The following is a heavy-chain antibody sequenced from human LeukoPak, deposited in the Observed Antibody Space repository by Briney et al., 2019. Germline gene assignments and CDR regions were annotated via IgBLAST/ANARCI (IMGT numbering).Heavy chain of an antibody. D-gene: IGHD6-13*01. J-gene: IGHJ3*02. V-gene: IGHV3-30-3*01. CDR3: AREGSSSWYGQGAFDI. Sequence: GGSLRLSCAASGFTFSSYAMQWVRQAPGKGLEGVAVISYDGSNKYYADSVKGRFTISRDNSKNTLYLQMNSLRAEDTAVYYCAREGSSSWYGQGAFDIWGQGTMVTVSS. CDR1: GFTFSSYA. CDR2: ISYDGSNK.